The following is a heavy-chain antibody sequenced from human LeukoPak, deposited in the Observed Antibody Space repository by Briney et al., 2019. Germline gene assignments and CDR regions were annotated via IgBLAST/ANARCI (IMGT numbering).Heavy chain of an antibody. CDR3: ARGGTERELGY. D-gene: IGHD7-27*01. Sequence: ASVKVSCKTSGYTFIAFYIHWVRQAPGQGLEWMGWINTNSGGANSAQKFQGRVAMTRDTSITTAYMELSGLTSDDTAVYYCARGGTERELGYWGQGTLVTVSS. V-gene: IGHV1-2*02. CDR1: GYTFIAFY. CDR2: INTNSGGA. J-gene: IGHJ4*02.